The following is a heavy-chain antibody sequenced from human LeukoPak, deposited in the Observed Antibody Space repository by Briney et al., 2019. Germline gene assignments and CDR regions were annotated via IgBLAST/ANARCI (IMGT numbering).Heavy chain of an antibody. CDR3: ATVVTRDYFDY. V-gene: IGHV4-59*01. CDR2: SYYSGST. CDR1: GGSISSYY. D-gene: IGHD4-17*01. J-gene: IGHJ4*02. Sequence: SETLSLTCTVSGGSISSYYWSWIRQPPGKGLEWIGYSYYSGSTNYNPSLKSRVTISVDTSKNQFSLKLSSVTAADTAVYYCATVVTRDYFDYWGQGTLVAVSS.